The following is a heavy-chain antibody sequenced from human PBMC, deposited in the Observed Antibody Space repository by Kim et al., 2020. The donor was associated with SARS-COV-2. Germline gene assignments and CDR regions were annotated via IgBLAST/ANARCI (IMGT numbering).Heavy chain of an antibody. CDR2: IYYSGNT. CDR1: GGSVSSGSYF. CDR3: ARAPNDFWSGYPYYFHY. J-gene: IGHJ4*02. Sequence: SETLSLTCTVSGGSVSSGSYFWSWIRQPPGKGLEWIGYIYYSGNTNYNPSLKSRVTISVDTSKNQFSLKLRSVTAADTAVYYCARAPNDFWSGYPYYFHYWGQGTLVTVSS. V-gene: IGHV4-61*01. D-gene: IGHD3-3*01.